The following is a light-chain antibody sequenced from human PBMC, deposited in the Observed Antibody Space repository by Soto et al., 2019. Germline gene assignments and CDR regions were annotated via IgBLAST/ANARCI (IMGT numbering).Light chain of an antibody. V-gene: IGKV3-15*01. J-gene: IGKJ4*01. CDR1: QSAISN. Sequence: EIVMTQSPATLSVSPGERFTLSCRASQSAISNLAWYQQKPGQTPRLLIYDASTRATDIPARFSGSGSGTDFTLTISSLLSEDFAVYYCHQYYKWPLTFGGGTKMDIK. CDR3: HQYYKWPLT. CDR2: DAS.